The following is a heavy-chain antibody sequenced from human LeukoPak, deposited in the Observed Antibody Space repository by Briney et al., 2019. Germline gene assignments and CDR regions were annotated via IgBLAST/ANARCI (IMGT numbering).Heavy chain of an antibody. J-gene: IGHJ6*02. V-gene: IGHV3-23*01. CDR1: GFTFSSYW. CDR2: ISGSAGST. CDR3: AKEIRGSYWYYGMDV. Sequence: GGSLRLSCAASGFTFSSYWMYWVRQAPGKGLEWVSAISGSAGSTYYADSVKGRFTISRDNSKNTLYLQMNSLRAEDTAVYYCAKEIRGSYWYYGMDVWGQGTTVTVSS. D-gene: IGHD1-26*01.